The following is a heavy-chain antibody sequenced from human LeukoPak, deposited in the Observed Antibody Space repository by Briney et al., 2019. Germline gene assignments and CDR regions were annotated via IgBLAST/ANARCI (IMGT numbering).Heavy chain of an antibody. CDR1: GFTFSSSW. J-gene: IGHJ5*02. V-gene: IGHV3-74*01. CDR2: ISNVGSST. CDR3: ARDYLGWFDP. Sequence: GSLRLSCAASGFTFSSSWMHWVRQAPGKGLVWVSRISNVGSSTNYAEPVKGRFTISRDNAKNTLYLQMNSLRAEDTAVYYCARDYLGWFDPWGQGTLVTVSS.